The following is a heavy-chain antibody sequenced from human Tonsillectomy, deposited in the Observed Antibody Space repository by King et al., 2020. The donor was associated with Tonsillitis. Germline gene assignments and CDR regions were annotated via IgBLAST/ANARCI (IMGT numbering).Heavy chain of an antibody. Sequence: QLQESGPGLVKPSETLSLTCTVSNGSISGYYWSWIRQPPGKGLEWIGYIYHSGSTNYNPSLKSRVTISLDTSKNQFSLKLSSVTAADTAVYYFARQIYFDYWGQGTLVTVSS. CDR1: NGSISGYY. J-gene: IGHJ4*02. V-gene: IGHV4-59*08. CDR2: IYHSGST. CDR3: ARQIYFDY.